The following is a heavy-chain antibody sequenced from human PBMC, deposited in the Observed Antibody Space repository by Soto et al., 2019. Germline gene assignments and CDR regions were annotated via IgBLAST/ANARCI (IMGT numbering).Heavy chain of an antibody. Sequence: NPSETLSLTCAVSGYSISSGYHWGWIRQPPGKGLEWIGEINHTGGTHYNPSLKSRVTMSVDTSKNQFSLRLSSLTAADTAIYYCATRITVFGLLIPPFDPWGQGTQVTVSS. CDR3: ATRITVFGLLIPPFDP. D-gene: IGHD3-3*01. CDR2: INHTGGT. CDR1: GYSISSGYH. V-gene: IGHV4-38-2*01. J-gene: IGHJ5*02.